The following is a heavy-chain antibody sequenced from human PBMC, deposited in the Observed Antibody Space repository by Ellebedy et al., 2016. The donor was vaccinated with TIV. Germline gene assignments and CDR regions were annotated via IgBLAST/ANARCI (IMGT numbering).Heavy chain of an antibody. CDR1: GFTFSNYA. D-gene: IGHD6-19*01. Sequence: GESLKISCAASGFTFSNYAMSWVRQAPGKGLEWVSDFFRYDGSTHYADSVKGRFNIARDNSKNTLYLQMSSLRAEDTAEYYCAKFSGREFRKYYLDSWGQGTLVTVSS. V-gene: IGHV3-23*01. CDR2: FFRYDGST. J-gene: IGHJ4*02. CDR3: AKFSGREFRKYYLDS.